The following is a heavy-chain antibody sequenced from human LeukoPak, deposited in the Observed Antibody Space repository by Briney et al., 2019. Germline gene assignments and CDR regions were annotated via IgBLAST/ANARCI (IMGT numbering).Heavy chain of an antibody. CDR2: IYYSGST. CDR1: GGSISSSSYY. CDR3: ARVRVTMVRGVRRVSWFDP. J-gene: IGHJ5*02. Sequence: SGTLSLTCTVSGGSISSSSYYWGWIRQPPGKGLEWIGSIYYSGSTYYNPSLKSRVTISVDTSKNQFSLKLSSVTAADTAVYYCARVRVTMVRGVRRVSWFDPWGQGTLVTVSS. V-gene: IGHV4-39*07. D-gene: IGHD3-10*01.